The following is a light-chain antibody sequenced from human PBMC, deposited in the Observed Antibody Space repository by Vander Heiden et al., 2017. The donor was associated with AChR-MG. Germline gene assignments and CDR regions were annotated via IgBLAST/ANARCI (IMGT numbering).Light chain of an antibody. CDR2: EVT. Sequence: QSALTQPPSASGSPGQSVTISCTGTSSDVGGYNYVSCYQQHPGRAPKLVIYEVTKRPSGVPDRFSGSKSGNTASLTVSGLQAEDEAEYYCSSYAGSNNVLFGGGTKLTVL. CDR1: SSDVGGYNY. J-gene: IGLJ2*01. V-gene: IGLV2-8*01. CDR3: SSYAGSNNVL.